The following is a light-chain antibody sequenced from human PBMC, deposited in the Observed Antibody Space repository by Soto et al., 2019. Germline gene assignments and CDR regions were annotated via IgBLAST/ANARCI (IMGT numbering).Light chain of an antibody. Sequence: QAALTQPASVSGSPGQSITISCTGATIDITTYISVSWYQQHPGQAPKLLIYEVSNRPSGVSNRFSGSKSGNTASLTISGLQAEDEADYYCSSHTGTDPLYVFGAGTKVTVL. CDR3: SSHTGTDPLYV. J-gene: IGLJ1*01. CDR2: EVS. V-gene: IGLV2-14*01. CDR1: TIDITTYIS.